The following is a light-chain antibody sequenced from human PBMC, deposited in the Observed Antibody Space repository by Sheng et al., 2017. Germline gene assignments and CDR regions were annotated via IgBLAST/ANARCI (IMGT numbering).Light chain of an antibody. V-gene: IGKV1-9*01. J-gene: IGKJ3*01. CDR1: QGISSY. CDR2: AAS. CDR3: QQYNSWPGFT. Sequence: IQLTQSPSSLSASVGDRVTITCRASQGISSYLAWYQQKPGKAPKLLIYAASTLQSGVPSRFSGSGSGTDFTLTISSLQPEDFALYYCQQYNSWPGFTFGPGTKVDIK.